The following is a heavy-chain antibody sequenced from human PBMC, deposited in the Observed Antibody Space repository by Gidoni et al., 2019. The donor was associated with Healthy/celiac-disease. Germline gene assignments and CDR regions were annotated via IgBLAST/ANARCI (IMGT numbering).Heavy chain of an antibody. J-gene: IGHJ5*02. CDR2: INHSGST. CDR3: AVAFSSSSWFDP. V-gene: IGHV4-34*01. D-gene: IGHD6-6*01. Sequence: QVQLQQWGAGLLKPSETLSLTCAVYGGSFSGYYWSWIRQPPGKGLEWIGEINHSGSTNYNPSLKSRVTISVDTSKNQFSLKLSSVTAADTAVYYCAVAFSSSSWFDPWGQGTLVTVSS. CDR1: GGSFSGYY.